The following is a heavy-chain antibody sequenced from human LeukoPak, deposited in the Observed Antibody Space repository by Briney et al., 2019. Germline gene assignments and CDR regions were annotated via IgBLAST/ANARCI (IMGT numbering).Heavy chain of an antibody. CDR1: GGSISSGGYY. Sequence: SETLSLTCTVSGGSISSGGYYWSWIRQHPGKGLEWIGYIYYSGSTYYNPSLKSRVTISVDTSKNQFSLKLSSVTAADTAVYYCARFRRGYSSGWPLFDYWGQGTLVTASS. V-gene: IGHV4-31*03. CDR2: IYYSGST. CDR3: ARFRRGYSSGWPLFDY. D-gene: IGHD6-19*01. J-gene: IGHJ4*02.